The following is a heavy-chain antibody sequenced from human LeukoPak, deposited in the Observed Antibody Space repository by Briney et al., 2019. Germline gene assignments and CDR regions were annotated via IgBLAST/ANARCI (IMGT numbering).Heavy chain of an antibody. Sequence: GGSLRLSCAASGFTFNSYSMNWVRQAPGKGLEWVSSISSSSSSIYYADSVKGRFTISRDNAKNSLYLQMNSLRAEDTAVYYCAKDRVSPGFNWFDPWGQGTLVTVSS. J-gene: IGHJ5*02. CDR3: AKDRVSPGFNWFDP. V-gene: IGHV3-21*04. CDR2: ISSSSSSI. D-gene: IGHD2-15*01. CDR1: GFTFNSYS.